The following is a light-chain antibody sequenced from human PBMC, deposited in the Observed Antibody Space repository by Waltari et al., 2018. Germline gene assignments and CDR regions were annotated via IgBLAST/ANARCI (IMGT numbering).Light chain of an antibody. CDR3: QTGGFGIWV. CDR1: SGHSSYA. Sequence: QLMLTQSPSASASLGASVKLTCTLSSGHSSYAIAWHQQQPEKGPRYLMKVNSDGGHIKGDGIPDRFSGSSSGAERYLTISSLQSEDEADYYCQTGGFGIWVFGGGTKLTVL. J-gene: IGLJ3*02. V-gene: IGLV4-69*01. CDR2: VNSDGGH.